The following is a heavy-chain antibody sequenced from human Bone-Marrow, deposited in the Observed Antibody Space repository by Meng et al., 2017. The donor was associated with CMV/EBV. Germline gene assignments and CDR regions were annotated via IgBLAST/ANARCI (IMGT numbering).Heavy chain of an antibody. CDR1: GFTVTNTY. D-gene: IGHD3-3*01. CDR3: ARSTYYDFWSGYTL. Sequence: GESLKISCAASGFTVTNTYMSWVRQAPGKGLEWVSVISSGGNTSNADSVKGRFTMSRDNSRNTVYLQMNNLRGEDTAVYYCARSTYYDFWSGYTLWAQGTLVTVSS. CDR2: ISSGGNT. J-gene: IGHJ4*02. V-gene: IGHV3-53*01.